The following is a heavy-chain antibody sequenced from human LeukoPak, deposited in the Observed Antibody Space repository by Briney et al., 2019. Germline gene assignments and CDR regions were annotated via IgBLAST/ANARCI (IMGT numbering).Heavy chain of an antibody. J-gene: IGHJ4*02. CDR1: GDTVSSNSAA. CDR2: TFYRSKWYN. V-gene: IGHV6-1*01. Sequence: SQTLSLTCAISGDTVSSNSAAWSWIRRSPSRGLEWLGRTFYRSKWYNNYAVSVKGRITINPDTSKNQFSLQLNSVTPEDTAVYYCARDSGSSNFHYWGQGALVTVSS. D-gene: IGHD6-13*01. CDR3: ARDSGSSNFHY.